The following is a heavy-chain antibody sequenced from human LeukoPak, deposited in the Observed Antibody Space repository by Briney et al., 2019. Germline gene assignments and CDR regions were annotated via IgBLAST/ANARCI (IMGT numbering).Heavy chain of an antibody. J-gene: IGHJ4*02. V-gene: IGHV3-21*01. CDR1: GFTFSSYA. CDR3: ARDSGLSDFDY. Sequence: TGGSLRLSCAASGFTFSSYAMSWVRQAPGKGLEWVSSISSSSSYIYYADSVKGRFTISRDNAKNSLYLQMNSLRAEDTAVYYCARDSGLSDFDYWGQGTLVTVSS. CDR2: ISSSSSYI. D-gene: IGHD5-12*01.